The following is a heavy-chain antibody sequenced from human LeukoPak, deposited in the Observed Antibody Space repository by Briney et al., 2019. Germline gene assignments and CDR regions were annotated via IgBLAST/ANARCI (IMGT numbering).Heavy chain of an antibody. CDR3: ARDRDGIALIRDRRYYYMDV. J-gene: IGHJ6*03. CDR1: GFTFSSYA. V-gene: IGHV3-21*01. Sequence: PGGSLRLSCAASGFTFSSYAMSWVRQAPGKGLEWVSSISSSSSSYIHYADSVKGRFTISRDNAKNSLYLQMNSLRAEDTAVYYCARDRDGIALIRDRRYYYMDVWGKGTTVTVSS. CDR2: ISSSSSSYI. D-gene: IGHD3-10*01.